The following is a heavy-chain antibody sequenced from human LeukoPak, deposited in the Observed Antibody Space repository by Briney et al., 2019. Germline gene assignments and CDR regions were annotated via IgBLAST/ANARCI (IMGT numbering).Heavy chain of an antibody. Sequence: GGSLRLSCAASGFTFSSYSMNWVRQAPGKGLEWVSYISSSSSTIYYADSVKGRFTISRDNAKNSLYLQMNSLRAEDTAVYYCAPTVAGTVDYWGQGTLVTVSS. J-gene: IGHJ4*02. D-gene: IGHD6-19*01. V-gene: IGHV3-48*04. CDR1: GFTFSSYS. CDR3: APTVAGTVDY. CDR2: ISSSSSTI.